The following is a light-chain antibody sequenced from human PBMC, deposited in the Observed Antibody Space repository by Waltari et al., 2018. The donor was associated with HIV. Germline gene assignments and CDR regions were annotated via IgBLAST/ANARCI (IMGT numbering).Light chain of an antibody. V-gene: IGLV2-23*02. CDR3: NSYATGSAWV. CDR1: SSDVGSYNL. CDR2: EVT. Sequence: QSALTQPASVSGSPGQSITLSCTGTSSDVGSYNLVPWYQQHPGKAPKLMIYEVTKRPSGVSNRFSGSKSGNTASLTISGLQAEDEADYYCNSYATGSAWVFGGGTKLTVL. J-gene: IGLJ3*02.